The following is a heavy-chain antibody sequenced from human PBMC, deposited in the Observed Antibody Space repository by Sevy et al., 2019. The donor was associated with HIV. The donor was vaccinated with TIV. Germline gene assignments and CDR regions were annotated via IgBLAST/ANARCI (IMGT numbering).Heavy chain of an antibody. CDR3: ARAGSGSLPFFDY. Sequence: GGSLRLSCAASGFTFSDHYMDWVRQAPGKGLEWVGRTRNKANSYTTEYAASVKGRFTISSDDSKNSLYLQMNSLKTEDTAVYYCARAGSGSLPFFDYWGQGTLVTVSS. J-gene: IGHJ4*02. CDR2: TRNKANSYTT. CDR1: GFTFSDHY. D-gene: IGHD1-26*01. V-gene: IGHV3-72*01.